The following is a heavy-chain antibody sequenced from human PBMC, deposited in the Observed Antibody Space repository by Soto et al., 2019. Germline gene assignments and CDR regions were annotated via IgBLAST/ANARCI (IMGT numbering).Heavy chain of an antibody. J-gene: IGHJ4*02. CDR3: ARDHILVGPHVS. D-gene: IGHD1-26*01. Sequence: DVQLVESGGGLVQPGGSLRLYCAASGFTFSSYEMNWVRQAPGKGLEWVSYITTSGTTIYYAASVKGRFTISRDNAKNSLYLQMDSLRAEDSAVYYCARDHILVGPHVSWGQGTLVTVSS. CDR2: ITTSGTTI. CDR1: GFTFSSYE. V-gene: IGHV3-48*03.